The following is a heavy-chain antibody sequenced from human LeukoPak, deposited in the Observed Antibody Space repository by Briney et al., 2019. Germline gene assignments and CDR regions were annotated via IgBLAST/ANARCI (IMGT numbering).Heavy chain of an antibody. CDR2: IIPIFGTA. CDR1: GYTFTGYY. Sequence: ASVKVSCKASGYTFTGYYMHWVRQAPGQGLEWMGGIIPIFGTANYAQKFQGRVTITTDESTSTAYMELSSLRSEDTAVYYCAAYYDSSGYYLHWGQGTLVTVSS. D-gene: IGHD3-22*01. J-gene: IGHJ4*02. V-gene: IGHV1-69*05. CDR3: AAYYDSSGYYLH.